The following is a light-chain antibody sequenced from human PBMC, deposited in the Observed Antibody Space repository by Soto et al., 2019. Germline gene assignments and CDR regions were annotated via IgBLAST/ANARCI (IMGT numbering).Light chain of an antibody. Sequence: EIVLTQSPATLSSSPGDRATLTCRASQSVSSYLAWYQQKPGQAPRLLIYDASSRATGIPARFSGSGSGTDFTLTISSLEPEAFAVYYCQQRSNWTFGQGTKLEIK. CDR3: QQRSNWT. V-gene: IGKV3-11*01. CDR2: DAS. J-gene: IGKJ2*01. CDR1: QSVSSY.